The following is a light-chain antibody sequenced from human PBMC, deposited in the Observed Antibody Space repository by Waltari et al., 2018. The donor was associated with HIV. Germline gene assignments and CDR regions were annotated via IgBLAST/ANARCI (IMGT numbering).Light chain of an antibody. V-gene: IGLV1-44*01. J-gene: IGLJ2*01. Sequence: GVAPKLLIYDDSQRASGVSDRFSGSKFGTSASLAISGLQADDEADYYCAAWDGRLSWGGRLSGSVVFGGGTRLTV. CDR2: DDS. CDR3: AAWDGRLSWGGRLSGSVV.